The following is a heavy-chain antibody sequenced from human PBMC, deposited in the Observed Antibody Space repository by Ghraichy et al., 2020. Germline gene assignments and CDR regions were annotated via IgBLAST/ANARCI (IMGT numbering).Heavy chain of an antibody. Sequence: GESLNISCAASGFTFSSYSMNWVRQAPGKGLEWVSSISSSSSYIYYADSVKGRFTISRDNAKNSLYLQMNSLRAEDTAVYYCARVRTYYYDSSGYYYLLDQELYYYYGTDVWGHGTTVTVSS. V-gene: IGHV3-21*01. CDR1: GFTFSSYS. CDR2: ISSSSSYI. CDR3: ARVRTYYYDSSGYYYLLDQELYYYYGTDV. D-gene: IGHD3-22*01. J-gene: IGHJ6*02.